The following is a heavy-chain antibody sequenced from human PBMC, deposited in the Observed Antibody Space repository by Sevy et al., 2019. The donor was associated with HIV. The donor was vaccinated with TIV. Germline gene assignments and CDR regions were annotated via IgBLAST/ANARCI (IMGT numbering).Heavy chain of an antibody. D-gene: IGHD2-21*01. Sequence: GGSLRLSCAACGFSFSDYYMGWVRQAPGKGLEWVANIYQDGSQENYVDSVMGRFTISRDNAKNSVYLQMNSLRVDDTGIYYCTRELWPGDYWGQGTLVTVSS. V-gene: IGHV3-7*01. CDR2: IYQDGSQE. CDR3: TRELWPGDY. CDR1: GFSFSDYY. J-gene: IGHJ4*02.